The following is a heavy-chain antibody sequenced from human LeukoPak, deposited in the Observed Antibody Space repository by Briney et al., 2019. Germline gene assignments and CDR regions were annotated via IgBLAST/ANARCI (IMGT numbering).Heavy chain of an antibody. CDR1: GYTLTELS. V-gene: IGHV1-24*01. Sequence: GASVKVSCKVSGYTLTELSMHWVRQAPGKGIEWMGGFDPEDGETIYAQKFQGRVTMTEDTSTDTAYMELSSLRSEDTAVYYCATDYGKTEQAFDIWGQGTMVTVSS. D-gene: IGHD3-16*01. CDR3: ATDYGKTEQAFDI. CDR2: FDPEDGET. J-gene: IGHJ3*02.